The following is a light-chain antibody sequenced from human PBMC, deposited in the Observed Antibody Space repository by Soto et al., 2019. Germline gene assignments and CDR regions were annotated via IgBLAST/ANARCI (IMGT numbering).Light chain of an antibody. CDR2: DAS. CDR3: QQYNSFSLT. J-gene: IGKJ4*01. CDR1: QSISTW. Sequence: DIQMTQSPSTLSASVGDRVTITCRASQSISTWLAWYQQKPRTAPKLLIYDASSLESEVPSRFSGSGSGTEFTLTISSLQPDDFATYYCQQYNSFSLTFGGGTKVDIK. V-gene: IGKV1-5*01.